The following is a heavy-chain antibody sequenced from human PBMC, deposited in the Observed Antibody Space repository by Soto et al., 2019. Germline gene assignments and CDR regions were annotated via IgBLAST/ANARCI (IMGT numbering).Heavy chain of an antibody. J-gene: IGHJ4*02. CDR3: AKDTSGITGTTIDY. V-gene: IGHV3-30*18. CDR1: GFTFSSFG. D-gene: IGHD1-7*01. Sequence: QVQLVESGGGVVQPGRSLRLSCAASGFTFSSFGMHWVRQAPGKGLEWVAVISYDGSNKYYADSVKGRFTISRDNSKNTLYLQMNSLRAEDTALYYCAKDTSGITGTTIDYWGQGTLVTVSS. CDR2: ISYDGSNK.